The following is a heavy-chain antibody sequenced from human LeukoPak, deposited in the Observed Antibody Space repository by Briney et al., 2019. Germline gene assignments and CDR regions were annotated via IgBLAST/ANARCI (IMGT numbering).Heavy chain of an antibody. D-gene: IGHD4-23*01. CDR2: IYSGGST. V-gene: IGHV3-66*01. Sequence: PGGSLRLSCAASGFTVSSNYMSWVRQAPGKGLEWVSVIYSGGSTYYADSVKGRFTISRDNSKNTLYLQMNSLRAEDTAVYYCASSPGGPWENWFDPWGQGTLVTVSS. CDR3: ASSPGGPWENWFDP. CDR1: GFTVSSNY. J-gene: IGHJ5*02.